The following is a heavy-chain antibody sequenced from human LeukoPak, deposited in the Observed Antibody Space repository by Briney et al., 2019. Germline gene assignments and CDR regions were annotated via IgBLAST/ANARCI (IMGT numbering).Heavy chain of an antibody. CDR1: GGTVSSYA. J-gene: IGHJ6*02. CDR3: ARDYYDSSGYYYENYYGMDV. D-gene: IGHD3-22*01. Sequence: SVKVSCKASGGTVSSYAISWVRQAPGQGLEWMGRIIPILGIANYAQKFQGRVTITADKSTSTAYMELSSLRSEDTAVYYCARDYYDSSGYYYENYYGMDVWGQGTTVTVSS. V-gene: IGHV1-69*04. CDR2: IIPILGIA.